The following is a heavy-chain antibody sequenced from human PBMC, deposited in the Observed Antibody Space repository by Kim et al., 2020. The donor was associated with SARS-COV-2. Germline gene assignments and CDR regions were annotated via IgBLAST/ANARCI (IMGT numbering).Heavy chain of an antibody. Sequence: SETLSLTCTVSGGSISSYYWRWIRQPPGKGLEWIGYIYYSGSTNYNPSLKSRVTISVDTSKNQFSLKLSSVTAADTAVYYCARTVVVPAAPYYYYYGMDVWGQGTTVTVSS. D-gene: IGHD2-2*01. CDR1: GGSISSYY. CDR3: ARTVVVPAAPYYYYYGMDV. V-gene: IGHV4-59*01. J-gene: IGHJ6*02. CDR2: IYYSGST.